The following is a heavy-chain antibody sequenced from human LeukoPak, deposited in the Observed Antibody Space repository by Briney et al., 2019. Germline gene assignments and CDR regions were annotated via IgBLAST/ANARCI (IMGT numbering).Heavy chain of an antibody. CDR1: GGSINSGGYS. V-gene: IGHV4-30-2*01. Sequence: SQTLSLTCAVSGGSINSGGYSWSWIRQPPGKGLEWIGYIYHSGSTYYNPSLKSRVTISVDRSKNQFSLKLSSVTAADTAVYYCARDDCSGGSCYSDYWGQGTLVTVSS. CDR3: ARDDCSGGSCYSDY. D-gene: IGHD2-15*01. J-gene: IGHJ4*02. CDR2: IYHSGST.